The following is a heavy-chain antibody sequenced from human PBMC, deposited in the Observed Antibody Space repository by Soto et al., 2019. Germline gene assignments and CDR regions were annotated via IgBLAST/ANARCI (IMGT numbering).Heavy chain of an antibody. J-gene: IGHJ5*02. CDR1: VFTFSSYA. CDR3: ARGGVITIFGPSFP. Sequence: PWWSLRLSCSASVFTFSSYAMHWFRQAPGKGLEWVAVISYDGSNKYYADSVKGRFTISRDNSKNTLYLQMNSLRAEDTAVYYCARGGVITIFGPSFPWGQGTLVTVSS. D-gene: IGHD3-3*01. CDR2: ISYDGSNK. V-gene: IGHV3-30-3*01.